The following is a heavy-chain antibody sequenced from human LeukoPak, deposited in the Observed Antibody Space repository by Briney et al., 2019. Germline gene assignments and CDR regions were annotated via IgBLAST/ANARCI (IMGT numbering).Heavy chain of an antibody. CDR2: INHSGST. CDR1: GGSFSGYY. V-gene: IGHV4-34*01. D-gene: IGHD3-10*01. J-gene: IGHJ4*02. Sequence: PSGTLSLTCAVYGGSFSGYYWSWIRQPPGKGLEWIGEINHSGSTNYNPSLKSRVTISVDTSKNQFSLKLSSVTAADTAVYYCAITVSTMVRGVPTNWGQGTLVTVSS. CDR3: AITVSTMVRGVPTN.